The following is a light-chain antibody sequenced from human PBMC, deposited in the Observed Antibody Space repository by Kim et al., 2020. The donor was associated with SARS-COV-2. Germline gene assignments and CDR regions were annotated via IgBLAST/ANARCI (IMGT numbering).Light chain of an antibody. CDR3: SSTSNSIDYV. CDR1: SGDIGNSNT. J-gene: IGLJ1*01. V-gene: IGLV2-14*03. CDR2: VVS. Sequence: GHSFNISCSGTSGDIGNSNTVSWYQQHSDKAPLLIFYVVSYRPSGVSTRFSGSKSGNLASLTISGLPSADEAEYFCSSTSNSIDYVFGTGTKVTVL.